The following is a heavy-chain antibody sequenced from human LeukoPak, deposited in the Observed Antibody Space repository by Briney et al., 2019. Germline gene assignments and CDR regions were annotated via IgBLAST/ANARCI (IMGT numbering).Heavy chain of an antibody. CDR2: ISAYNGNT. Sequence: GASVKVSCKASGYTFTSYGISWVRQAPGQGLEWMGWISAYNGNTNYAQKLQGRVTMTTDTSTSTAYMELRSLRSDDTAVYYCARVDLEQQRVQGTRNWFDPWGQGTLVTVSS. CDR1: GYTFTSYG. D-gene: IGHD6-13*01. CDR3: ARVDLEQQRVQGTRNWFDP. J-gene: IGHJ5*02. V-gene: IGHV1-18*01.